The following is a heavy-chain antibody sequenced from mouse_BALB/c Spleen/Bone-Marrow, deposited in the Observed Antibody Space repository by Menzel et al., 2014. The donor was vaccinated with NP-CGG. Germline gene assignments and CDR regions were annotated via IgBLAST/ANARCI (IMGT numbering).Heavy chain of an antibody. J-gene: IGHJ2*01. CDR1: GFTFSSYG. D-gene: IGHD2-4*01. CDR3: ARQTSYDYDGYFDY. CDR2: ISSGGSYT. V-gene: IGHV5-6*01. Sequence: EVKLVESGGDLVKPGGSLKLSCAASGFTFSSYGMSWVRQTPDKRLEWVATISSGGSYTYYPDSVKGRFTISRDNAKKPLYLQMSSLMSEVTAMYYCARQTSYDYDGYFDYWGEGTTLTVSS.